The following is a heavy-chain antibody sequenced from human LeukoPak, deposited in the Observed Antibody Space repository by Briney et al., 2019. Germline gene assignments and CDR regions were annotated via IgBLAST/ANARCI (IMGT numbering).Heavy chain of an antibody. CDR2: ISSSGSTI. D-gene: IGHD2/OR15-2a*01. V-gene: IGHV3-48*03. CDR1: GFTFSSYE. CDR3: ARGKVLRGIYGDAFDI. Sequence: PGGSLRLSCAASGFTFSSYEMNWVRQAPGKGLEWVPYISSSGSTIYYADSVKGRFTISRDNAKNSLYLQMNSLRAEDTAVYYCARGKVLRGIYGDAFDIWGQGTMVTVSS. J-gene: IGHJ3*02.